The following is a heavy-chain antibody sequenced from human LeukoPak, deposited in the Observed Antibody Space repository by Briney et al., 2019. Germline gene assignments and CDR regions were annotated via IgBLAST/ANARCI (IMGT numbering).Heavy chain of an antibody. Sequence: GGSLRLSCAASGFTSSSYGMHWIRQAPGKGLEWVAVIWYDGSNKYYADSVKGRFTISRDNSKNTLYLQMNSLRAEDTAVYYCARRYCSGGSCYSFRGDWFDPWGQGTLVTVSS. CDR2: IWYDGSNK. CDR1: GFTSSSYG. CDR3: ARRYCSGGSCYSFRGDWFDP. J-gene: IGHJ5*02. V-gene: IGHV3-33*01. D-gene: IGHD2-15*01.